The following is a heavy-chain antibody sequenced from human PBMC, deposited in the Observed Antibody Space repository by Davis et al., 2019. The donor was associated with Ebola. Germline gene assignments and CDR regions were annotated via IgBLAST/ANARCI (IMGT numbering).Heavy chain of an antibody. CDR2: IKQDGSEK. Sequence: GESLKISCAASGFTFSSYWMSWVRQAPGKGLEWVANIKQDGSEKYYVDSVKGRFTISRDNAKNSLYLQMNSLRVEDTAVYYCTRDYSGARRSWFGWFDPWGQGTLVTVSA. CDR1: GFTFSSYW. CDR3: TRDYSGARRSWFGWFDP. V-gene: IGHV3-7*03. J-gene: IGHJ5*02. D-gene: IGHD3-10*01.